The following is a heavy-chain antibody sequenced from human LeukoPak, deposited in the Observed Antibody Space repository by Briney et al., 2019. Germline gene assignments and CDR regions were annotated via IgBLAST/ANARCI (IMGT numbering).Heavy chain of an antibody. D-gene: IGHD3-10*01. CDR3: AKFNGSGNYYFDY. V-gene: IGHV3-30*18. J-gene: IGHJ4*02. CDR1: GFTFSSYG. CDR2: ISYDGSNK. Sequence: QPGGSLRLSCAASGFTFSSYGMHWVRQAPGKGLEWVAVISYDGSNKYYADSVKGRFTISRDNSKNTLYLQMNSLRAEDTAVYYCAKFNGSGNYYFDYWGQGTLVTVSS.